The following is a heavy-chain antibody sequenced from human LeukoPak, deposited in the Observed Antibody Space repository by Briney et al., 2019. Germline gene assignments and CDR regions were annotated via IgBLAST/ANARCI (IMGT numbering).Heavy chain of an antibody. D-gene: IGHD3-9*01. CDR1: GYTFTSYG. CDR2: ISAYNGNT. V-gene: IGHV1-18*01. J-gene: IGHJ4*02. Sequence: ASVKVSCKASGYTFTSYGISWVRQAPGQGLEWMGWISAYNGNTNYAQKLQGRVTMTTDTSTTTAYVGLRSLRSDDTAVYYCARDLLQYFDWLTMAGYWGQGTLVSVSS. CDR3: ARDLLQYFDWLTMAGY.